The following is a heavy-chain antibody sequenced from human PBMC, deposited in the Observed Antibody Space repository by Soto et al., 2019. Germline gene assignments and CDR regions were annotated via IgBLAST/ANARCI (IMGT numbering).Heavy chain of an antibody. CDR1: GGSISSGGYY. V-gene: IGHV4-31*03. Sequence: SETLSLTCTVSGGSISSGGYYWSWIRQHPGKGLEWIGYIYYSGSTYYNPSLKSRVTISVDTSKNQFSLKLSSVTAADTAVYYCASNPWTIAAAAFDPWGQGTLVTV. CDR2: IYYSGST. J-gene: IGHJ5*02. D-gene: IGHD6-13*01. CDR3: ASNPWTIAAAAFDP.